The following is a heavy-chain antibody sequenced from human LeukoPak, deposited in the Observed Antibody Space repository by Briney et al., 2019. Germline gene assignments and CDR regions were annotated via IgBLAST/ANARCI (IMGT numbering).Heavy chain of an antibody. V-gene: IGHV3-21*01. CDR2: ISSSSSYI. J-gene: IGHJ5*02. Sequence: GGSLRLSCAASGFTFSSYAMSWVRQAPGKGLEWVSSISSSSSYIYYADSVKGRFTISRDNAKNSLYLQMNSLRAEDTAVYYCARDDRVTIFGVVTKSWFDPWGQGTLVTVSS. CDR3: ARDDRVTIFGVVTKSWFDP. CDR1: GFTFSSYA. D-gene: IGHD3-3*01.